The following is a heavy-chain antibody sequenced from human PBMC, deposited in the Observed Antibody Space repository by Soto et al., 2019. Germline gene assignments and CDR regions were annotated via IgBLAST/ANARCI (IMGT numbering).Heavy chain of an antibody. V-gene: IGHV3-23*01. CDR3: AKHNEGKVYGMDV. J-gene: IGHJ6*02. CDR2: ISGGGHNT. D-gene: IGHD2-21*01. CDR1: GFTFSSYA. Sequence: PGGSLRLSCAASGFTFSSYAISWIRLSPGKGLEWVSVISGGGHNTYYTPSVKGRFTISRDDFKNTLYLQMNSLRAEDTAVYYCAKHNEGKVYGMDVWGQGTTVTVSS.